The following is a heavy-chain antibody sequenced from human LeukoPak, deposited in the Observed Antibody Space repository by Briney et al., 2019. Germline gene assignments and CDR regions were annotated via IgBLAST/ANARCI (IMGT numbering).Heavy chain of an antibody. CDR1: GGSISNYY. V-gene: IGHV4-59*01. J-gene: IGHJ4*02. Sequence: TSETLSLTCTVSGGSISNYYWSWIRQPPGKGLEWIGYIYYSGSTNYNPSLKSRVTISVDTSKNQFSLKLSSVTAADTAVYYCARGGPFMMGDVWGQGTLVTVSS. D-gene: IGHD3-16*01. CDR2: IYYSGST. CDR3: ARGGPFMMGDV.